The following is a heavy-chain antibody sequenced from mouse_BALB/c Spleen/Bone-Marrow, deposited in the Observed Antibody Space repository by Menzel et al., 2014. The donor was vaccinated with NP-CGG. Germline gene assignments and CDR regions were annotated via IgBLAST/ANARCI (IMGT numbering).Heavy chain of an antibody. D-gene: IGHD1-1*01. CDR3: ARDLYYYGFDY. CDR2: IWGDGST. J-gene: IGHJ2*01. Sequence: QVQLQQPGPGLVAPTQSLSITCTASGFSLTDYGVNWVRQPPGKNLEWLGMIWGDGSTDYNSALKSRLSISKDNSQSQVFLKMNSLETDDTARYYCARDLYYYGFDYWGQGTTLTVSS. V-gene: IGHV2-6-7*01. CDR1: GFSLTDYG.